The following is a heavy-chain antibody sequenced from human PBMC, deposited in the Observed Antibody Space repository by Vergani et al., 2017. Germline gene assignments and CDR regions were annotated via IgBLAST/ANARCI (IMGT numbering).Heavy chain of an antibody. CDR3: ARGGGLFGTKNDYGGNFHY. CDR1: GFTFSSYA. D-gene: IGHD4-23*01. CDR2: INHSGST. V-gene: IGHV4-34*01. J-gene: IGHJ4*02. Sequence: VQLLESGGGLVQPGGSLRLSCAASGFTFSSYAMSWVRQAPGKGLEWIGEINHSGSTNYNPSLKSRVTISVDTSKNQFSLKLSSVTAADTAVYYCARGGGLFGTKNDYGGNFHYWGQGTLVTVSS.